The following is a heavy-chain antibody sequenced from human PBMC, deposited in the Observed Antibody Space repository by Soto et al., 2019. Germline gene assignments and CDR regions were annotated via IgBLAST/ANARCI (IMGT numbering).Heavy chain of an antibody. D-gene: IGHD1-26*01. Sequence: EVQVVESGGGLVQPGGSLRLSCSFTFSMYSMNWVRQAPGKGLVWVASISSGGSYIKYADSVKGRFTISRDNAKNSVSLQMNSLRVDDTAVYFCTRDQGGSYDSLFDPCGQRTLVTVSS. CDR3: TRDQGGSYDSLFDP. CDR1: FTFSMYS. V-gene: IGHV3-21*01. J-gene: IGHJ5*02. CDR2: ISSGGSYI.